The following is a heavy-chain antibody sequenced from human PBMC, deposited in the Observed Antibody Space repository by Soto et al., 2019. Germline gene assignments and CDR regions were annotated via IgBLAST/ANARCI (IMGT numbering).Heavy chain of an antibody. D-gene: IGHD1-26*01. V-gene: IGHV5-51*01. Sequence: RGESLKISCKGSGYSFTSYWIGWVRQMPGKGLELMGIMYPGDSDTRYSPSLQGQVTISVDKSIPTAYLQWSSLQASDTAMYYCARMSGGYYSPFDSWGHGTLVTVSS. CDR1: GYSFTSYW. J-gene: IGHJ4*01. CDR3: ARMSGGYYSPFDS. CDR2: MYPGDSDT.